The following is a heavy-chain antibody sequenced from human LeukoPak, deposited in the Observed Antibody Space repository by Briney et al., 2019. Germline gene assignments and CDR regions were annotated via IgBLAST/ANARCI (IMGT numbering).Heavy chain of an antibody. CDR3: ARSSGTGTFSY. Sequence: PSETLSLTCTVSGDSISRSTYYWAWIRQPPGEGLEWIGSVYYGRSPYYNPSLESRATISVDTSKNHFSLKMSSVTAADTAVYYCARSSGTGTFSYWGQGTLVTVS. J-gene: IGHJ4*02. CDR1: GDSISRSTYY. CDR2: VYYGRSP. V-gene: IGHV4-39*02. D-gene: IGHD6-25*01.